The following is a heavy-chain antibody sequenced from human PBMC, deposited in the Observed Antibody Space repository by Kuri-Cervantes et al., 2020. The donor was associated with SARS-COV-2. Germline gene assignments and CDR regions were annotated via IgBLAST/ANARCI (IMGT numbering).Heavy chain of an antibody. J-gene: IGHJ4*02. V-gene: IGHV3-30*02. CDR1: GFTFSSYA. CDR3: AKSWWSIWELRGLFDY. D-gene: IGHD1-26*01. Sequence: GESLKISCAASGFTFSSYAMHWVRQAPGKGLEWVSFIRYDGSNTYYADPVKGRFTISRDNSKNTLYLQMNSLRVEDTAIYYCAKSWWSIWELRGLFDYWGQGTRVTVSS. CDR2: IRYDGSNT.